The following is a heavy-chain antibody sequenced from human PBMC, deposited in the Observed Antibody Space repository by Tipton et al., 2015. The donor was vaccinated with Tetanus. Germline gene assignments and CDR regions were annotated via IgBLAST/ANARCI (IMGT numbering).Heavy chain of an antibody. D-gene: IGHD3-3*01. CDR2: IYESGDT. Sequence: WVRQAPGKGLEWIGSIYESGDTYYIPSLKSRVTISVDTSKNQFSLKLNSLTATDTAVYFCARHQSGYFTPFDYWGQGTLVTVSS. V-gene: IGHV4-39*01. J-gene: IGHJ4*02. CDR3: ARHQSGYFTPFDY.